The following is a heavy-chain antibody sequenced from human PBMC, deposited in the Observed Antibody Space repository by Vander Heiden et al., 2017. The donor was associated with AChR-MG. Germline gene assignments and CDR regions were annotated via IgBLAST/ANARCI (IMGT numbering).Heavy chain of an antibody. D-gene: IGHD2-21*02. J-gene: IGHJ3*02. V-gene: IGHV4-61*01. CDR2: IYYSGST. Sequence: QVQLQESGPGLVKPSETLSLTCTVSGGSVSSGSYYWSWIRQPPGKGLEWIGYIYYSGSTNYNPSLKSRVTISVDTSKNQFSLKLSSVTAADTAVYYCARFHVGGTATRHAFDIGCQGTIFTVSS. CDR1: GGSVSSGSYY. CDR3: ARFHVGGTATRHAFDI.